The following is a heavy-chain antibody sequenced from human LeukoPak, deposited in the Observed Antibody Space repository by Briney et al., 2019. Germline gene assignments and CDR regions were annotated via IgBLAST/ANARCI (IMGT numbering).Heavy chain of an antibody. CDR3: AKSGPYFYES. CDR1: GFTFSTFG. D-gene: IGHD1-26*01. CDR2: FGGTGAGI. J-gene: IGHJ4*02. Sequence: GGSLRLSCAASGFTFSTFGMSWVRQAPGKGLEWVSTFGGTGAGIYYADSVKGRFTVSRDNSKNTLYLQMNSLRGEDTAIYYCAKSGPYFYESWGQGTLITVSS. V-gene: IGHV3-23*01.